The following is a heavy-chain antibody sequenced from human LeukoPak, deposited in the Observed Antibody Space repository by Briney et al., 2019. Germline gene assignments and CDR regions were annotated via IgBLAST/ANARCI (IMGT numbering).Heavy chain of an antibody. D-gene: IGHD6-19*01. CDR1: GFTFGDYA. CDR2: IRSKAYGGTT. Sequence: GGSLRLSCTASGFTFGDYAMSWVHQAPGKGLEWVGFIRSKAYGGTTEYAASVKGRFTISRDDSKSIAYLQMNSLKTEDTAVYYCTRDRTSAGYSSGWYDYWGQGTLVTVSS. CDR3: TRDRTSAGYSSGWYDY. J-gene: IGHJ4*02. V-gene: IGHV3-49*04.